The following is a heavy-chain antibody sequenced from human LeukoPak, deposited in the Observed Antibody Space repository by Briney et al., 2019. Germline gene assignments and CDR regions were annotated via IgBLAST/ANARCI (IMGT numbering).Heavy chain of an antibody. CDR3: ARDYDFWRGYYTSRDYYDYMDV. J-gene: IGHJ6*03. CDR2: IIPIFGTA. CDR1: GGTFSSYA. D-gene: IGHD3-3*01. Sequence: SVKVSCKASGGTFSSYAISWVRQAPGQGLEWMGGIIPIFGTANYAQKFQGRVTITADESTSTADMELSSLRSEDTAVYYCARDYDFWRGYYTSRDYYDYMDVWGKGTTVTVSS. V-gene: IGHV1-69*13.